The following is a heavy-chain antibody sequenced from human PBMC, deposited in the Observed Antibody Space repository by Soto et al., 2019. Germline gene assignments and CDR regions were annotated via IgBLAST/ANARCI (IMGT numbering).Heavy chain of an antibody. D-gene: IGHD3-22*01. CDR3: ARDTYYYDSSGYYYVEGNWFDP. V-gene: IGHV4-59*01. J-gene: IGHJ5*02. Sequence: QVQLQESGPGLVKPSETLSLTCTVSGGSISSYYWSWIRQPPGKGLEWIGYIYYSGSTNYNPSLTGRVTISVDTSKTQFSLKLSSVTAADTAVYYCARDTYYYDSSGYYYVEGNWFDPWGQGTLVTVSS. CDR2: IYYSGST. CDR1: GGSISSYY.